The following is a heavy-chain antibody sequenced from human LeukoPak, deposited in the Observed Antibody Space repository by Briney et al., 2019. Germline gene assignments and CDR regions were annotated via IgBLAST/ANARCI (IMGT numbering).Heavy chain of an antibody. CDR2: ISPSGDDT. Sequence: SVTVSCRASVYTLNNNYVHWVRQPPGQGREWMGLISPSGDDTMFTQRFQDRLNKTRHVYTSTVYIAPSSLTSDHTAVYHFARESSLGYIDGVGRASAFVIWGHGTMVAVSS. CDR1: VYTLNNNY. J-gene: IGHJ3*02. D-gene: IGHD2-2*02. CDR3: ARESSLGYIDGVGRASAFVI. V-gene: IGHV1-46*02.